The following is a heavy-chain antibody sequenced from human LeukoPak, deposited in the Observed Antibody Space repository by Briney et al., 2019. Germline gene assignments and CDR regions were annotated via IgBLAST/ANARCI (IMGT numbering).Heavy chain of an antibody. Sequence: TGGSLRLSCAASGFTFSSYWMSWVRQPPGKGLEWVGDIKQDGSEKYYVDPVKGRFTISRDNAKNSLYLQMNSLIAEDTAVYSCARETSVGTRGGLWGSYRLKWFDPWGQGPPVPVSS. CDR2: IKQDGSEK. V-gene: IGHV3-7*01. J-gene: IGHJ5*02. CDR3: ARETSVGTRGGLWGSYRLKWFDP. CDR1: GFTFSSYW. D-gene: IGHD3-16*02.